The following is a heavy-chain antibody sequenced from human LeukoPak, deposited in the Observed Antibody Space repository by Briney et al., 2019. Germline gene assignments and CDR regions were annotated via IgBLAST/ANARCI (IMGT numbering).Heavy chain of an antibody. CDR2: ISWDGRSA. J-gene: IGHJ4*02. Sequence: PGGSLRLSCAASGFIFPHYSMHWVSQAPGKGLEWVSLISWDGRSAYYEDSLKGRFTVSRDNSKNSLYLQMNSLRTEDTALYYCVKDSNGLVVWGQGTLVTVSS. D-gene: IGHD6-19*01. CDR3: VKDSNGLVV. V-gene: IGHV3-43*01. CDR1: GFIFPHYS.